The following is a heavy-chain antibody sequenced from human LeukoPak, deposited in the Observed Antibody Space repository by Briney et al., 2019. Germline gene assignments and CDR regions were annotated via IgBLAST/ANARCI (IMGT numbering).Heavy chain of an antibody. J-gene: IGHJ4*02. V-gene: IGHV1-69*05. Sequence: SVKVSCKASGGTFSSYAICWVRQAPGQGLEWMGGIIPIFGTANYAQKFQGRVTITTDESTSTAYMELSSLRSEDTAVYYCARGDGYNYNFDYWGQGTLVTVSS. CDR1: GGTFSSYA. D-gene: IGHD5-24*01. CDR2: IIPIFGTA. CDR3: ARGDGYNYNFDY.